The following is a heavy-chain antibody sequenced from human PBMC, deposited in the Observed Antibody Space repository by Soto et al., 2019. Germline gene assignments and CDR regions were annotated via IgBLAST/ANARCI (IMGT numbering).Heavy chain of an antibody. V-gene: IGHV3-23*01. CDR3: DKAGEMTNFYLDY. CDR1: GFTFSSYA. D-gene: IGHD7-27*01. J-gene: IGHJ4*02. Sequence: GGSLRLSCAASGFTFSSYAMRWVRQAPGKGLEWVSTVSSGVATYYADSVKGRFTISRDNSKNTLYLRMNSLRAEDTAEYYCDKAGEMTNFYLDYWGQGTLVTVSS. CDR2: VSSGVAT.